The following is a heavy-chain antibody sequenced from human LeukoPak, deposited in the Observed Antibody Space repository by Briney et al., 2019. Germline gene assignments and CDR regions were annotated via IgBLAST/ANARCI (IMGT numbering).Heavy chain of an antibody. V-gene: IGHV3-23*01. D-gene: IGHD4-17*01. J-gene: IGHJ5*01. CDR1: GFTFSSYA. Sequence: GGSLRLSCAVSGFTFSSYAISWVRQAPGKGLEWVSTISGSGNRTYYANSVKGRFTLSRDNAKNSLYLQMNSLRAEDTAFYYCAKSLVTTVATAWFESWGRGTLVTVSS. CDR2: ISGSGNRT. CDR3: AKSLVTTVATAWFES.